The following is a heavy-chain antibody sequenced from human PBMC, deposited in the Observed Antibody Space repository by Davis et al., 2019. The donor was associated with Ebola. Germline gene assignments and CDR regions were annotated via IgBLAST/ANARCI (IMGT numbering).Heavy chain of an antibody. J-gene: IGHJ5*02. D-gene: IGHD3-22*01. CDR2: MNPNSGNT. V-gene: IGHV1-8*01. CDR3: ARADYYDSSGYYYDWFDP. Sequence: ASVKVSCKASAYTFSSYDINWVRQAPGQGLEWMGWMNPNSGNTGYAQKFQGRVTMTRNTSISTAYMELSSLRSEDTAVYYCARADYYDSSGYYYDWFDPWGQGTLVTVSS. CDR1: AYTFSSYD.